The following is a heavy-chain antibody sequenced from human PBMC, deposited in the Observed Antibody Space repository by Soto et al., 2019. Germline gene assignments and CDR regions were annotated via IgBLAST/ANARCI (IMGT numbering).Heavy chain of an antibody. J-gene: IGHJ5*02. D-gene: IGHD2-2*01. CDR3: ARVPYCSSTSCYRHWFDP. CDR2: ISAYNGNT. CDR1: GYTFTSYG. Sequence: QVQLVQSGAEVKKPGASVKVSCKASGYTFTSYGISWVRQAPGQGLEWMGWISAYNGNTNYAQKLQGRVTMTTDTSTSTAYMELRSLRSDDTAVYYCARVPYCSSTSCYRHWFDPWGQGTLVTVSS. V-gene: IGHV1-18*04.